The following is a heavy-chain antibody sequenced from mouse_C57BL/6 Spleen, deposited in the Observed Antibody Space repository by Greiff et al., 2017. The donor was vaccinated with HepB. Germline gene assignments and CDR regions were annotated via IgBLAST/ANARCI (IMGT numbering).Heavy chain of an antibody. V-gene: IGHV1-9*01. D-gene: IGHD1-1*01. CDR2: ILPGSGST. CDR1: GYTFTGYW. J-gene: IGHJ4*01. Sequence: VQLQQSGAELMKPGASVKLSCKATGYTFTGYWIEWVKQRPGHGLEWIGEILPGSGSTNYNEKFKGKATFTADTSSNTAYMQLSSLTTEDSAIYYGARIPISFMTTGGYYAMDYWGEGTSVTVSS. CDR3: ARIPISFMTTGGYYAMDY.